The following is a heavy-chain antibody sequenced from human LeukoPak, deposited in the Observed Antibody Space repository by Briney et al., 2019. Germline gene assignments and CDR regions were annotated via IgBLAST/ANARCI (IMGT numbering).Heavy chain of an antibody. V-gene: IGHV1-8*02. CDR2: MNPNSGNT. J-gene: IGHJ4*02. D-gene: IGHD3-10*01. CDR1: GGTFSSYA. Sequence: ASVKVSCKASGGTFSSYAISWVRQAPGQGLEWMGWMNPNSGNTGYAQKFQGRVTMTRNTSISTAYMELSSLRSEDTAVYYCARGSSRMVRGKIYYSDYWGQGTLVTVSS. CDR3: ARGSSRMVRGKIYYSDY.